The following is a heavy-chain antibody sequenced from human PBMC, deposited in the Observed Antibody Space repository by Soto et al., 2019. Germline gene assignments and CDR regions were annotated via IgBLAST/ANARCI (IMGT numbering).Heavy chain of an antibody. V-gene: IGHV4-34*01. Sequence: SETLSLTCDVYGGSFSGYYWSWIRQPPGKGLEWIGEINHSGSTNYNPSLKSRVSISVDMSKNQFSLKLSSVTAADTAVYYCARGSVVVVINYWGQGIMVTVSS. D-gene: IGHD3-22*01. CDR1: GGSFSGYY. CDR3: ARGSVVVVINY. J-gene: IGHJ4*02. CDR2: INHSGST.